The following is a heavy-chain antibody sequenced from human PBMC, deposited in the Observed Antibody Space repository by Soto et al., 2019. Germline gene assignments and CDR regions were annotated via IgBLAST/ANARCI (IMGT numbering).Heavy chain of an antibody. CDR2: ISTYDGNT. CDR1: GYTFFTYG. D-gene: IGHD6-6*01. Sequence: QVQLVQSGAEVKKPGASVKVSCKASGYTFFTYGIPWVRQAPGQGLEWMGWISTYDGNTDYAQKLQGRVTMTTDTSTRTAYMELRSLRSDDTAVYYCARKSSSSSWFDPWGQGTLVTVSS. J-gene: IGHJ5*02. CDR3: ARKSSSSSWFDP. V-gene: IGHV1-18*01.